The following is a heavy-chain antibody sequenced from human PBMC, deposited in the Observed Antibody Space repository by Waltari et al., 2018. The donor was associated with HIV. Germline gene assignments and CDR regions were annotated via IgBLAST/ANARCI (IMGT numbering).Heavy chain of an antibody. V-gene: IGHV3-21*01. J-gene: IGHJ6*02. CDR1: GFTVSDSS. Sequence: EVQLVESGGGLVKPGGALRLCCAASGFTVSDSSMNWVRQAPGQGLEWVSSISKNSDYIYYAASVKGRVTISRDNAKKSVYLQMNSLRVEDTAVFYCTRRTPSGTYGMDVWGQGTTVTVSS. D-gene: IGHD1-26*01. CDR2: ISKNSDYI. CDR3: TRRTPSGTYGMDV.